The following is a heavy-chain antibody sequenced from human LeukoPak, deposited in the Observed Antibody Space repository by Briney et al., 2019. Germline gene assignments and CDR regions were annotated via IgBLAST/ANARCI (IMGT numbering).Heavy chain of an antibody. CDR1: GFTFSSYS. Sequence: GGSLRLSCAASGFTFSSYSMNWVRQAPGKGLEWVSYISSSSSTIYYADSVKGRFTISRDNAKNSLYLQVNSLRAEDTAVYYCARGNGYNLDAFDIWGQGTMVTVSS. J-gene: IGHJ3*02. CDR2: ISSSSSTI. CDR3: ARGNGYNLDAFDI. V-gene: IGHV3-48*01. D-gene: IGHD5-24*01.